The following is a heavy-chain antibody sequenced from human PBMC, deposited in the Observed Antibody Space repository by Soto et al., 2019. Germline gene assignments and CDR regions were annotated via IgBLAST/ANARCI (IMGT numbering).Heavy chain of an antibody. V-gene: IGHV4-39*01. CDR3: ARQADRYGDGVYYYYGMGV. CDR2: IYYSGST. CDR1: GDSLRSSCY. Sequence: PSETLSLTCTVSGDSLRSSCYWGWIREPPGKGLEWIGSIYYSGSTYYNPSLKSRVTISVDTSKNQFSLKLSSVTAADTAVYYCARQADRYGDGVYYYYGMGVWGQGTTVTVSS. D-gene: IGHD4-17*01. J-gene: IGHJ6*02.